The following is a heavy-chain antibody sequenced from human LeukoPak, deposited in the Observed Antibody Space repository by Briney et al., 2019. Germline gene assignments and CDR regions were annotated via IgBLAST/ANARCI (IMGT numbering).Heavy chain of an antibody. CDR1: GGSISSYY. V-gene: IGHV4-59*01. CDR2: IYYSGST. J-gene: IGHJ4*02. CDR3: ARVGYYGSGSYYRY. Sequence: SETLSLTCTVSGGSISSYYWSWIRQPPGKGLEWIGYIYYSGSTNYNPSLKSRVTISVDTSKNQFSLKRSSVTAADTAVYYCARVGYYGSGSYYRYWGQGTLVTVSS. D-gene: IGHD3-10*01.